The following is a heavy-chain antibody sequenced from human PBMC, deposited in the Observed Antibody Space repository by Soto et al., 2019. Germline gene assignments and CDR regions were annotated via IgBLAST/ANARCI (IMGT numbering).Heavy chain of an antibody. V-gene: IGHV3-53*04. D-gene: IGHD2-15*01. J-gene: IGHJ4*02. CDR1: GFTFSSYT. CDR2: IYSGGST. Sequence: GGSLRLSCAASGFTFSSYTMRWARQAPGKGLEWVSVIYSGGSTYYADSVKGRFTISRHNPKNTLYLQMNSLRAEDTAVYYCARSSGGYCSGGSCYGHYFDYWGQGTLVTVSS. CDR3: ARSSGGYCSGGSCYGHYFDY.